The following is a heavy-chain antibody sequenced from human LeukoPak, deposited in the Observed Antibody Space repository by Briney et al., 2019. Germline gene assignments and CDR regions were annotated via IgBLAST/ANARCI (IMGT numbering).Heavy chain of an antibody. CDR2: ISYSGDT. V-gene: IGHV4-59*02. J-gene: IGHJ5*02. Sequence: PSETLSLTCSASGGSVGSNYWSWVRQPPGKGLEWIGYISYSGDTKYNPSLKSRLSMSVDTSKNQCSLMLTSVTAADTAVYYCARRGTTYCTVDSCHPNWFDPWGQGTLVTVSS. CDR3: ARRGTTYCTVDSCHPNWFDP. CDR1: GGSVGSNY. D-gene: IGHD2-15*01.